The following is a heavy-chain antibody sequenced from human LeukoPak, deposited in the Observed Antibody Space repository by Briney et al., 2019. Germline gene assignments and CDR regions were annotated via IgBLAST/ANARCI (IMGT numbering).Heavy chain of an antibody. V-gene: IGHV3-23*01. CDR2: ISGSGGST. Sequence: GGSLRLSCAASGFTFSSYAMSWVRQAPGKGLEWVSAISGSGGSTYYADSVKGRFTISRDNSKNTLYLQMNSLRAEDTAVYYCAKDPHSSSWPEYFQHWGQGTLVTVSS. J-gene: IGHJ1*01. D-gene: IGHD6-13*01. CDR3: AKDPHSSSWPEYFQH. CDR1: GFTFSSYA.